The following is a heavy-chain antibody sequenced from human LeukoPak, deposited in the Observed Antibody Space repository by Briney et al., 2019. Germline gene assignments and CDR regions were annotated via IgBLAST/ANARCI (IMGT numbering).Heavy chain of an antibody. D-gene: IGHD5-24*01. Sequence: GGSPRLSCAASGFTFSSYAMSWVRQAPGKGLEWVSAISGSGGSTYYADSVKGRFTISRDNSKNTLYLQMNSLRAEDTAVYYCAKDLQSQRRWLQMNAFDIWGQGTMVTVSS. J-gene: IGHJ3*02. V-gene: IGHV3-23*01. CDR1: GFTFSSYA. CDR2: ISGSGGST. CDR3: AKDLQSQRRWLQMNAFDI.